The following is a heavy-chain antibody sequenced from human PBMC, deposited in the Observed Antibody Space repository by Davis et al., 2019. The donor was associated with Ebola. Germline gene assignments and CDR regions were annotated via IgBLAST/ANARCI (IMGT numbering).Heavy chain of an antibody. CDR1: GFTVSSYY. V-gene: IGHV3-53*01. Sequence: GESLKISCAASGFTVSSYYMSWVRQAPGKGLEWGSVIYSGGSTYYADSVKGRFTISRDNSKNTLYLQMNSLRAEDTAVYYCAKDFDSTSSAPFDYWGQGTLVTVSS. J-gene: IGHJ4*02. CDR3: AKDFDSTSSAPFDY. D-gene: IGHD6-6*01. CDR2: IYSGGST.